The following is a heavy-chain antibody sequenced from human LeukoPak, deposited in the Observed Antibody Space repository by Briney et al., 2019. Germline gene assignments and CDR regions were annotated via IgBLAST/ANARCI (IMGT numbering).Heavy chain of an antibody. J-gene: IGHJ4*02. D-gene: IGHD1-26*01. V-gene: IGHV3-30*18. CDR1: GFTFSSYG. Sequence: GGSLRPSCAASGFTFSSYGMHWVRQAPGKGLEWVAVISYDGSNKYYADSVKGRFTISRDNSKNTLYLQMNSLRAEDTAVYYCAKDEVSVGATYFDYWGQGTLVTVSS. CDR2: ISYDGSNK. CDR3: AKDEVSVGATYFDY.